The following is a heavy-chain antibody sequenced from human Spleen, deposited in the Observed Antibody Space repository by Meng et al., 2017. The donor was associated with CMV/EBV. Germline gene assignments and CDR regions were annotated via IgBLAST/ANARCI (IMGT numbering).Heavy chain of an antibody. J-gene: IGHJ5*02. CDR2: IRPDTGGT. CDR3: AHERDYGGDSILWFDP. Sequence: GFTLSGYYIHWVRQAPGHGLEWMGCIRPDTGGTNYAQKFQGRVTMTGDTSFRSAYMDLSRLRSDDTAVYYCAHERDYGGDSILWFDPWGQGTLVTVSS. V-gene: IGHV1-2*02. D-gene: IGHD4-23*01. CDR1: GFTLSGYY.